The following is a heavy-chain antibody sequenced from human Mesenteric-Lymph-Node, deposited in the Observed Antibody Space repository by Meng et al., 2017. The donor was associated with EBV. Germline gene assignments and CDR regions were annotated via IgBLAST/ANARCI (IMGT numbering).Heavy chain of an antibody. CDR1: GGSVSSGGYS. CDR3: ARRGIAEGFDF. CDR2: IYHFGSP. V-gene: IGHV4-30-2*01. J-gene: IGHJ4*02. Sequence: QLHVQESGSGLVKPLQTLSLTYAVSGGSVSSGGYSWSWIRQPPGKGLEWIGYIYHFGSPNYNPSLKSRVTISVDRSKNQFSLNLTSMTAADTAVYYCARRGIAEGFDFWGQGTLVTVSS.